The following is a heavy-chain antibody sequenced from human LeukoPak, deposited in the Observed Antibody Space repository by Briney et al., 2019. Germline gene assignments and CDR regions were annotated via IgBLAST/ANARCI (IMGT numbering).Heavy chain of an antibody. D-gene: IGHD3-16*01. CDR1: GFTFSSYE. Sequence: PGGSLRLSCAASGFTFSSYERNWVRQAPGKGLEWVSYISSSGSTIYYADSVKGRFTISRDNAKNSLYLQMNSLRAEDTAVYYGASIRANDYVWGIHFTDFDYLGQGTLVTVSS. CDR3: ASIRANDYVWGIHFTDFDY. CDR2: ISSSGSTI. J-gene: IGHJ4*02. V-gene: IGHV3-48*03.